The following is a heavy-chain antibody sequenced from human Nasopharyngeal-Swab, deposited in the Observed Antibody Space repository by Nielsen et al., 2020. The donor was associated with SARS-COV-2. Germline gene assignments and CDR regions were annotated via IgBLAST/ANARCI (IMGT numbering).Heavy chain of an antibody. V-gene: IGHV3-48*03. CDR2: ISSSGSTI. CDR1: GFTFSSYE. CDR3: ASSTSRYYYYYGMDV. J-gene: IGHJ6*02. D-gene: IGHD2-2*01. Sequence: GESLKISCAASGFTFSSYEMNWVRQAPGKGLEWVSYISSSGSTIYYADSVKGRFTISRDNAKNSLYLQMNSPRAEDTAVYYCASSTSRYYYYYGMDVWGQGTTVTVSS.